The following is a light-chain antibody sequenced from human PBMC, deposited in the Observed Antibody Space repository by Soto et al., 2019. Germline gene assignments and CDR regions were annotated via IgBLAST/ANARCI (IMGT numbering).Light chain of an antibody. J-gene: IGLJ1*01. CDR2: EVS. V-gene: IGLV2-14*01. Sequence: QSVLAQPASVSGSPGQSITISCTGTSSDVGNYKYVSWYQQHPGKAPKLMIYEVSNRSSGVSNRFSGSKSGNTASLTISGLQAEDETDYYCNSYAGDIIRFVFGTGTKVTVL. CDR3: NSYAGDIIRFV. CDR1: SSDVGNYKY.